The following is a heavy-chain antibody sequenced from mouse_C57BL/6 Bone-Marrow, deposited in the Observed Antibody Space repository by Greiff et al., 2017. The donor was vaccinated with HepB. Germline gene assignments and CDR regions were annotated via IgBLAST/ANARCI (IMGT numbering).Heavy chain of an antibody. Sequence: QVQLQQPGAELVRPGTSVKLSCKASGYTFTSYWMHWVKQRPGQGLEWIGVIDPSDSYTNYNQKFKGKATLTVDASSGTAYMQLSSLTSEDSAVYYCAREDWDRFAYWGQGTRVTVSA. D-gene: IGHD4-1*01. V-gene: IGHV1-59*01. CDR3: AREDWDRFAY. J-gene: IGHJ3*01. CDR1: GYTFTSYW. CDR2: IDPSDSYT.